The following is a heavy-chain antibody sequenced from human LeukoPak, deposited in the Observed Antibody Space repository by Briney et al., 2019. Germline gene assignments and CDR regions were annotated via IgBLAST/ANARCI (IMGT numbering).Heavy chain of an antibody. CDR1: GYTFTSYG. J-gene: IGHJ3*02. D-gene: IGHD2-15*01. CDR2: ISACNGNT. V-gene: IGHV1-18*01. CDR3: ARDSGYCSGGSCYGGAFDI. Sequence: ASVKVSCKASGYTFTSYGISWVRQAPGQGLEWMGWISACNGNTNYAQKLQGRVTMTTDTSTSTAYMELRSLRSDDTAVYYCARDSGYCSGGSCYGGAFDIWGQGTMVTVSS.